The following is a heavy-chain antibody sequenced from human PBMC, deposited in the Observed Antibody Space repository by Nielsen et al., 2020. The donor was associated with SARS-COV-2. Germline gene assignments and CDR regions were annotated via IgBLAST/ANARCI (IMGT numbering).Heavy chain of an antibody. D-gene: IGHD6-13*01. CDR1: GYTFTSYY. CDR2: INPSGGST. Sequence: ASVKVSYKASGYTFTSYYMHWVRQAPGQGLEWMGIINPSGGSTSYAQKFQGRVTMTRDTSTSTVYMELSSLRSEDTAVYYCARDRSSSWIYDAFDIWGQGTMVTVSS. V-gene: IGHV1-46*01. J-gene: IGHJ3*02. CDR3: ARDRSSSWIYDAFDI.